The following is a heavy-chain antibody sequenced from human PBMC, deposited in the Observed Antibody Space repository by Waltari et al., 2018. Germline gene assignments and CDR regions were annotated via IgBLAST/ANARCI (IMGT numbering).Heavy chain of an antibody. J-gene: IGHJ4*02. D-gene: IGHD6-13*01. Sequence: EVQLVEHGGGLIQPGGSVGLFCEAAGFPRINNSHARVRQAPGKGLEWVSVIYSGGSTYYADSVKGRFTISRDNSKNTLYLQMNSLRAEDTAVYYCARGDSSSWRPGYWGQGTLVTVSS. CDR3: ARGDSSSWRPGY. CDR2: IYSGGST. CDR1: GFPRINNS. V-gene: IGHV3-53*01.